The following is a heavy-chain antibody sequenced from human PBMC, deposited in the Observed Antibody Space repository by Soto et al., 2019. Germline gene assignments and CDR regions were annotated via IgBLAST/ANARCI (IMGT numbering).Heavy chain of an antibody. D-gene: IGHD6-13*01. CDR2: IYSGGST. J-gene: IGHJ5*02. CDR1: GFTVSSNY. V-gene: IGHV3-66*04. CDR3: ARHPERIAQIGWFDP. Sequence: PGGSLRLSCAASGFTVSSNYMSWVRQAPGKGLEWVSVIYSGGSTYYADSVKGRFTISRDNAKNSLYLQMNSLRAEDTAVYYCARHPERIAQIGWFDPWGQGTLVTVSP.